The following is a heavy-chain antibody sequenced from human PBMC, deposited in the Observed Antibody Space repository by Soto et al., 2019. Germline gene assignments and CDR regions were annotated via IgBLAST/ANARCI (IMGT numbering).Heavy chain of an antibody. V-gene: IGHV1-8*01. CDR3: ARPLGNSQQPIGY. J-gene: IGHJ4*02. CDR1: GYSFSRYD. Sequence: KVSCKASGYSFSRYDITWVRQATGQGLEWMGWMNPNSGNTGYAQKFQGRVTMTRNTSIRTAYMELSSLRSEDTAVYYCARPLGNSQQPIGYWGQGTLVTVSS. CDR2: MNPNSGNT. D-gene: IGHD6-13*01.